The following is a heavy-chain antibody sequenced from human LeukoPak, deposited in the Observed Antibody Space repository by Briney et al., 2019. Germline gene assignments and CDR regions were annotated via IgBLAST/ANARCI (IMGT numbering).Heavy chain of an antibody. CDR1: GDSVSSNSAA. CDR3: ARDGIIAAADFDC. J-gene: IGHJ4*02. V-gene: IGHV6-1*01. CDR2: TYYRSKWYN. Sequence: SQTLSLTCAISGDSVSSNSAAWNWIRQSPSGSLEWLGRTYYRSKWYNDYAVSVKSRMTINPDTSKNQFSLQLNSVTPEDTAVYYCARDGIIAAADFDCWGQGTLVTVSS. D-gene: IGHD6-13*01.